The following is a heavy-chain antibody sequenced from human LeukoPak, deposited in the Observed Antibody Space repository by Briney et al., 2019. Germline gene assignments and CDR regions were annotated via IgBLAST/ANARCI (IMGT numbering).Heavy chain of an antibody. D-gene: IGHD3-9*01. CDR1: GYTFTSYD. CDR3: ARGLFVGAGYSLYYYYYGMDV. CDR2: MNPNSGNT. Sequence: GASVKVSCKASGYTFTSYDINWVRQATGQGLEWMGWMNPNSGNTGYAQKFQGRVTMTRNTSISTAYMELSSLRSEDTAVYYCARGLFVGAGYSLYYYYYGMDVWGQGTTVTVSS. V-gene: IGHV1-8*01. J-gene: IGHJ6*02.